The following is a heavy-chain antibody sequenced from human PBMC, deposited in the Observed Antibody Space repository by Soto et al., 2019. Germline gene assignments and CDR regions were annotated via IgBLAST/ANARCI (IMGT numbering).Heavy chain of an antibody. V-gene: IGHV1-2*04. D-gene: IGHD4-17*01. Sequence: ASVKVSCKASGGTFSSYAISWVRQAPGQGLEWMGGIIPIFGGTNYAQKFQGWVTMTRDTSISTAYMELSRLRSDDTAVYYCARNHDYGDYTAFDIWGQGTMVTVSS. J-gene: IGHJ3*02. CDR1: GGTFSSYA. CDR2: IIPIFGGT. CDR3: ARNHDYGDYTAFDI.